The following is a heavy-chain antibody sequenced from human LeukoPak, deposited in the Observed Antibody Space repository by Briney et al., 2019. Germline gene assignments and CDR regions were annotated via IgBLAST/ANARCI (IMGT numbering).Heavy chain of an antibody. CDR3: ARDYYGSKSSSFDP. Sequence: ASVKVSCKTSGYTFTSYDINWVRQATGQGLEWLGWMNPNSGNTGYAQNFQGRVTMTRNTSIDTAYMELSSLRYEDTAVYYCARDYYGSKSSSFDPWGQGTLVTVSS. D-gene: IGHD3-10*01. V-gene: IGHV1-8*01. J-gene: IGHJ5*02. CDR1: GYTFTSYD. CDR2: MNPNSGNT.